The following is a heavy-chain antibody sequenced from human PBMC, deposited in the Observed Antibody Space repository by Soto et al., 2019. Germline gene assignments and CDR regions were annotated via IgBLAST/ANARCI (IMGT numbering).Heavy chain of an antibody. Sequence: ASVKVSCKVSGYTLTELSMHWVRQAPGKGLEWMGGFDPEDGETIYAQKFQGRVTMTEDTSTDTAYMELRSLRSEDTAVYYCATSYGSGSYYNPTYYYGMDVWGQGTTVTVSS. D-gene: IGHD3-10*01. CDR1: GYTLTELS. CDR2: FDPEDGET. CDR3: ATSYGSGSYYNPTYYYGMDV. V-gene: IGHV1-24*01. J-gene: IGHJ6*02.